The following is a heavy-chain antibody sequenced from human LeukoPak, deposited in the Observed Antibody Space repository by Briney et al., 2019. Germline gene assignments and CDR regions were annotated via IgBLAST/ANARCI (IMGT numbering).Heavy chain of an antibody. CDR1: GGSISSSSYY. CDR3: ARRSPSGSYGSWFDP. D-gene: IGHD3-10*01. V-gene: IGHV4-39*01. J-gene: IGHJ5*02. Sequence: SETLSLTCTVSGGSISSSSYYWGWIRQPPGKGLEWIGSIYYSGSTYYNPSLKSRVTISVDTSKNQFSLKLSSVTAADTAVYYCARRSPSGSYGSWFDPWGQGTLVTVSS. CDR2: IYYSGST.